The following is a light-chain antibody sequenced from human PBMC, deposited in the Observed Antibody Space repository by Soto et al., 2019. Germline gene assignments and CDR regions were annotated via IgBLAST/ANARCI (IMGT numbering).Light chain of an antibody. Sequence: SVLTQPASVSGSPRQSLTISCTGTTSDIGFYDYVSWYQQYTGKAPKPLIDGVTIRPSGISNRFSGSKSGSTASLTISGLRDDDEADYYCSSYSSSYFYIFGSGTKVTVL. CDR3: SSYSSSYFYI. CDR2: GVT. CDR1: TSDIGFYDY. V-gene: IGLV2-14*01. J-gene: IGLJ1*01.